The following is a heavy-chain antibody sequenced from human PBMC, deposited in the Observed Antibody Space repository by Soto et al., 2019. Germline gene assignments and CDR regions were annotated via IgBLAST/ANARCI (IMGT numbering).Heavy chain of an antibody. CDR1: GGSFSGYY. CDR2: INHSGST. Sequence: SETLSLTCAVYGGSFSGYYWSWIRQPPGKGLEWIGEINHSGSTNYNPSLKSRVTISVDTSKNQFSLKLSSVTAADTAVYYRARGADYPRDYYGSGSSFDYWGQGTLVTVSS. J-gene: IGHJ4*02. D-gene: IGHD3-10*01. V-gene: IGHV4-34*01. CDR3: ARGADYPRDYYGSGSSFDY.